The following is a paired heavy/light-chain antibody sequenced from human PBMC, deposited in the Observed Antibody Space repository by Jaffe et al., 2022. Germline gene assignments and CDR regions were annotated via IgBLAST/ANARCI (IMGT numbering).Light chain of an antibody. CDR3: QQYYSTMIT. CDR1: QSVLYSSNNKNY. V-gene: IGKV4-1*01. Sequence: DIVMTQSPDSLAVSLGERATINCKSSQSVLYSSNNKNYLAWYQQRPGQPPKLLIDWASTRESGVPDRFSGSGSGTDFTLTISSLQAEDVAVYFCQQYYSTMITFGQGTRLEIK. J-gene: IGKJ5*01. CDR2: WAS.
Heavy chain of an antibody. CDR1: GFTFSSYW. CDR3: ARDKGDVVVQTATWYFDL. J-gene: IGHJ2*01. V-gene: IGHV3-74*01. D-gene: IGHD2-15*01. CDR2: IKSDGSRT. Sequence: EVQLVASGGGLVQPGGSLRLSCAASGFTFSSYWMHWVRQVPGKGLVWVSRIKSDGSRTSYADSVKGRFTISRDNAKNTLYLQMNSLRAEDAAVYYCARDKGDVVVQTATWYFDLWGRGTLVTVSS.